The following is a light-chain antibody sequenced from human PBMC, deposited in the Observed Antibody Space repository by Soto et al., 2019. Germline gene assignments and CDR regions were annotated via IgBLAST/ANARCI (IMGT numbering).Light chain of an antibody. CDR3: QNHNSYSQT. J-gene: IGKJ1*01. CDR1: QSIRYY. CDR2: GAS. V-gene: IGKV1-5*01. Sequence: DIQLTQSLPTLSASVGDRVTITCRASQSIRYYLAWYQQMPGKAPKLLIYGASSLQSGVPSRFSGSGSGTEFTLTISSLQPDDFATYFCQNHNSYSQTFGQGTKVDIK.